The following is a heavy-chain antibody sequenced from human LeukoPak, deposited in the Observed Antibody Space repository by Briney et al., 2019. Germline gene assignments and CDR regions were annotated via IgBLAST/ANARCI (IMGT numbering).Heavy chain of an antibody. V-gene: IGHV3-7*01. CDR2: IKQDGSEK. CDR3: ARVGYYYDSSGYDFDY. Sequence: GGSLRLSCAASEFTFSSYWMSWARQAPGKGLEWVASIKQDGSEKYYVDSVKGRFTISRDNAQNSLYLQMNSLRAEDTAVYYCARVGYYYDSSGYDFDYWGQGTLVTVSS. D-gene: IGHD3-22*01. CDR1: EFTFSSYW. J-gene: IGHJ4*02.